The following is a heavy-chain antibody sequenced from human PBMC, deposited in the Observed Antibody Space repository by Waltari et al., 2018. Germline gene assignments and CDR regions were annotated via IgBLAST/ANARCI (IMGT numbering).Heavy chain of an antibody. J-gene: IGHJ3*02. CDR3: AKKNDEVFDRNGLVYDAFDM. CDR2: INWNSGSI. D-gene: IGHD3-22*01. Sequence: EVQLVESGGGLVQPGRSLRLSCVGSGFTFDAYAMHWVRQAPGKGLEWVSGINWNSGSIGYGDSVKGRFIISRDNARNSVYLEMNGLTSEDTALYYCAKKNDEVFDRNGLVYDAFDMWGQGTVVTVSS. CDR1: GFTFDAYA. V-gene: IGHV3-9*01.